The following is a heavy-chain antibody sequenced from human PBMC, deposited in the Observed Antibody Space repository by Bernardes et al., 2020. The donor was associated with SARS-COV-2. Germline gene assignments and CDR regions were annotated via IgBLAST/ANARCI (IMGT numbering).Heavy chain of an antibody. D-gene: IGHD3-10*02. Sequence: GGSLRLSCAASGFTFSRYSMNWVRQAPGKGLEWVSSISSGSSYIYYTASLKGRFTISRDNAKNSLYLQMNSLRAEDTAVYYCARDADPMLRHFDYWGQGALVTVSS. CDR1: GFTFSRYS. CDR3: ARDADPMLRHFDY. J-gene: IGHJ4*02. CDR2: ISSGSSYI. V-gene: IGHV3-21*01.